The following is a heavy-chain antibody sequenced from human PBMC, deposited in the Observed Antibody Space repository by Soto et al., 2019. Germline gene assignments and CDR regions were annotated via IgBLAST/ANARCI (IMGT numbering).Heavy chain of an antibody. Sequence: PSETLSLTCAVSGGPISSSNWWSWVRQPPGKGLEWIGEIYHSGSTNYNPSLKSRVTISVDKSKNQFSLKLSSVTAADTAVYYCARVKYYGSGSYRPWWFDPWGQGTLVTVSS. CDR3: ARVKYYGSGSYRPWWFDP. V-gene: IGHV4-4*02. CDR2: IYHSGST. CDR1: GGPISSSNW. J-gene: IGHJ5*02. D-gene: IGHD3-10*01.